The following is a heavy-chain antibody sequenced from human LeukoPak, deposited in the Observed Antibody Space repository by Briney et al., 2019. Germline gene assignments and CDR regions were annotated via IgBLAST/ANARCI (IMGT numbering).Heavy chain of an antibody. Sequence: ASVKVSCKASGGTFSSYAISWVRQAPGQGLEWMGGIIPIFGTANYAQKFQGRVTITADKSTSTAYMELSSLRSEDTAVYYCARSAVGTIWVPQAWGQGTLVTVSS. J-gene: IGHJ1*01. V-gene: IGHV1-69*06. CDR2: IIPIFGTA. CDR1: GGTFSSYA. CDR3: ARSAVGTIWVPQA. D-gene: IGHD5-12*01.